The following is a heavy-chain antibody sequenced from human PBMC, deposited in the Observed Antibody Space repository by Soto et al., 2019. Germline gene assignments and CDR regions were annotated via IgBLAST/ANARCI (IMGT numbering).Heavy chain of an antibody. CDR2: IHHSGSP. V-gene: IGHV4-4*02. J-gene: IGHJ3*02. CDR1: GASISTDNW. Sequence: QGQLQESGPGLVKPSGTLSLTCAVSGASISTDNWWSWVRQPPGKGLEWIGEIHHSGSPNYNTSLKSRVSTSVDKSKNQFSLNLISVTAADTAMYYCARGYAFDIWGQGTMVTVSS. CDR3: ARGYAFDI.